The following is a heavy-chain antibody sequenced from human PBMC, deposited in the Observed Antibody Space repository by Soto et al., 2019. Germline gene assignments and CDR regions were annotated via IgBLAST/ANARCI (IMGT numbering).Heavy chain of an antibody. D-gene: IGHD5-12*01. CDR2: IRGSGDGI. CDR3: AKVSSSGGFHVI. J-gene: IGHJ4*02. Sequence: GSLRLSCASSGFTFSTYGIAWVCQGPGKGLDWVASIRGSGDGIQYSDAVKGRFIISRDNSKNTLFLQLSSMRVEDTATYYCAKVSSSGGFHVIGGPGTLVTVSS. V-gene: IGHV3-23*01. CDR1: GFTFSTYG.